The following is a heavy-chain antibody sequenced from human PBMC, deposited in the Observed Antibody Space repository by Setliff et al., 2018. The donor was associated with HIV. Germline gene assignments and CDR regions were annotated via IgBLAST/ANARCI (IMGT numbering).Heavy chain of an antibody. V-gene: IGHV4-4*02. D-gene: IGHD6-19*01. CDR1: GGSIRTTNW. J-gene: IGHJ6*02. Sequence: SETLSLTCAVSGGSIRTTNWWRWVRQPPGKGLEWIGEIYHTESTNNNPSLRSRVTISVDTSKNQISLRLNSLTAADTAVYYCARGNPAITVGSTRDYYRMDVWGQGTTVTVSS. CDR2: IYHTEST. CDR3: ARGNPAITVGSTRDYYRMDV.